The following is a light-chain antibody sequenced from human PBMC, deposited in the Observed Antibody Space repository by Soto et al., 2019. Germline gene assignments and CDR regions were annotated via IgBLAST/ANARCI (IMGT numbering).Light chain of an antibody. CDR2: AAS. Sequence: DIQMTQSPSSLSASVGDRVTITCRASQGINDYLAWYEQKPWKVPKLLIYAASTLQSGVPSRFSGSGSGTDFTLTISNLQPEDVATYYCQRYNSAPWTFGQGTKVEIK. V-gene: IGKV1-27*01. CDR3: QRYNSAPWT. J-gene: IGKJ1*01. CDR1: QGINDY.